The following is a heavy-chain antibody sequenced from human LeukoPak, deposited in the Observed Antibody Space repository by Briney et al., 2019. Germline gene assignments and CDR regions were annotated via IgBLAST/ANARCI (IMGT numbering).Heavy chain of an antibody. CDR3: AKDRSYSYDY. CDR2: ISVSGGST. J-gene: IGHJ4*02. Sequence: GGSLRLSCAASGFTFSSYAISWVRQAPGKGLEWVSAISVSGGSTYYADSVKGRFTISRDNYKNTLYLQMNSLRAEDTAVYYCAKDRSYSYDYWGQGTLVTVSS. V-gene: IGHV3-23*01. CDR1: GFTFSSYA. D-gene: IGHD5-18*01.